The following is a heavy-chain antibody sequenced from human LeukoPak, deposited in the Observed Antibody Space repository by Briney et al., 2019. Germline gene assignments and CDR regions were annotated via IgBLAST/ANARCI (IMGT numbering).Heavy chain of an antibody. CDR2: IYSGGNT. D-gene: IGHD2-21*02. J-gene: IGHJ3*02. V-gene: IGHV3-53*05. CDR1: GFTVSSNY. Sequence: PGGSLRLSCVASGFTVSSNYMSWVRQAPGKGLEWVSVIYSGGNTYYADSVKGRFTISRDSSKNTLYLQMISLRAEDTAVYYCAKLGGGDSNDAFDIWGQGTMVTVSS. CDR3: AKLGGGDSNDAFDI.